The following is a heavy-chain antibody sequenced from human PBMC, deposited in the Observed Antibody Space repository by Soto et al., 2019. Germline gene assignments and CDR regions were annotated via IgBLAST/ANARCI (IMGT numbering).Heavy chain of an antibody. J-gene: IGHJ4*02. Sequence: EVQLVESGGGLVQPGGSLRLSCAASGFTLSSYSMNWVRQAPGKGLEWVSYISSSSSTIYYADSVKGRFTISRDNAKNSLYLQMNSLRAEDTAVYYCARDEGRYSSSWSLADWGQGTLVTVSS. V-gene: IGHV3-48*01. CDR2: ISSSSSTI. D-gene: IGHD6-13*01. CDR3: ARDEGRYSSSWSLAD. CDR1: GFTLSSYS.